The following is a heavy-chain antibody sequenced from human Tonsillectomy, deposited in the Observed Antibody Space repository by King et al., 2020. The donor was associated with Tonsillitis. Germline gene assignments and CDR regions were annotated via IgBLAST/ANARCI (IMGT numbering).Heavy chain of an antibody. J-gene: IGHJ6*03. V-gene: IGHV4-59*01. CDR2: IYYSGST. Sequence: VQLQESGPGLVKPSETLSLTCTVSGGSISSYYWSWIRQPPGKGLEWIGYIYYSGSTNYNPSLKSRVTISVDTSKNQFSLKLSSVTAADTAVYYCARGDYYYYMHVWGKGTTVTVSS. CDR1: GGSISSYY. CDR3: ARGDYYYYMHV.